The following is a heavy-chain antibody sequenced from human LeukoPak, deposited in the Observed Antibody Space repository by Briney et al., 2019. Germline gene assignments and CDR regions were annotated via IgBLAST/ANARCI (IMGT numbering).Heavy chain of an antibody. V-gene: IGHV4-34*01. CDR3: ARRNALGSYFDY. CDR2: INHSGNT. J-gene: IGHJ4*02. D-gene: IGHD1-1*01. CDR1: GGSFSGYY. Sequence: SETLSLTCAVYGGSFSGYYWSWIRQPPGKGLEWIGEINHSGNTNYNPSLKSRVTISVDTSKNQFSLKLSSVTAADTAVYYCARRNALGSYFDYWGQGTLVTVSS.